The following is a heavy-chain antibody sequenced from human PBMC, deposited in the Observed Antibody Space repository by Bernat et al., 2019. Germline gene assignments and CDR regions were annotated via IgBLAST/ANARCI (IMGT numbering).Heavy chain of an antibody. CDR1: GGSISSSSYY. D-gene: IGHD3-3*01. Sequence: QLQLQESGPGLVKPSETLSLTCTVSGGSISSSSYYWGWIRQPPGKGLEWIGSIYYSGSTYYNPSLKSRVTISVDTSKNQFSLKLSSVTAADTAVYYCARIYDFWSGQYTGFGSWGQGTLVTVSS. CDR2: IYYSGST. CDR3: ARIYDFWSGQYTGFGS. V-gene: IGHV4-39*01. J-gene: IGHJ4*02.